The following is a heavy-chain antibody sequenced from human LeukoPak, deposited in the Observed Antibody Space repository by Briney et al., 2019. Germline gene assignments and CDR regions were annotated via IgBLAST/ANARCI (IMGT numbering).Heavy chain of an antibody. J-gene: IGHJ4*02. CDR1: GGSISSYY. CDR2: IYTSGST. Sequence: SETLSLTCTVSGGSISSYYWSWIRQPPGKGLEWIGRIYTSGSTNYNPSLKSRVTRSLDTSKNQYSLKLSSETAADTAVYYCARDHHTSEGAYYFDYWGQGTLVTVSS. CDR3: ARDHHTSEGAYYFDY. D-gene: IGHD2-2*02. V-gene: IGHV4-4*07.